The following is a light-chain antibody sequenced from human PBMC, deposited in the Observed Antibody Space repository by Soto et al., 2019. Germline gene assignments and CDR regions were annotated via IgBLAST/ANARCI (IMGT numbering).Light chain of an antibody. J-gene: IGKJ3*01. CDR1: QNVYINS. CDR3: QQYGDSPLT. Sequence: EVVLTQSPGTLSLSPGERATLSCRASQNVYINSLAWYQQRPGQTPRLLIYGASTRAAAIPDRFSGSGPGADFALSIDGLEPEDFAIYYCQQYGDSPLTFGPGTRVD. V-gene: IGKV3-20*01. CDR2: GAS.